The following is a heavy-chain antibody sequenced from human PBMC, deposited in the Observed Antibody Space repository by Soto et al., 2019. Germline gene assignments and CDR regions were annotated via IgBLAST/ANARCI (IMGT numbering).Heavy chain of an antibody. Sequence: QVQLVESGGGVVQPGGSLRLSCEVSGFTFSIYGVQGVRQAPGKGLECVAGISYDGSNKYYVDSVKGRFTISRDNSKSMLYLQMNSLRPEDTAVYYCVRVGARFVWNVINDAFDIWGLGTKVTVAS. D-gene: IGHD3-10*01. V-gene: IGHV3-30*03. CDR2: ISYDGSNK. J-gene: IGHJ3*02. CDR1: GFTFSIYG. CDR3: VRVGARFVWNVINDAFDI.